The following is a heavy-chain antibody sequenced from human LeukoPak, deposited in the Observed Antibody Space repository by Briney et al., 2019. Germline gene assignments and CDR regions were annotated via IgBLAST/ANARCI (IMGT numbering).Heavy chain of an antibody. CDR3: ARGSGYPTYYFDY. CDR1: GFTVSSNY. J-gene: IGHJ4*02. D-gene: IGHD5-12*01. CDR2: IYSGGST. V-gene: IGHV3-53*01. Sequence: GGSLRLSCAASGFTVSSNYMSWVRQAPGKGLEWVSVIYSGGSTYYADSVKGRFTISRDNSKNTLYLQMNSLRAEDTAVYYCARGSGYPTYYFDYWGQGTLVTVSS.